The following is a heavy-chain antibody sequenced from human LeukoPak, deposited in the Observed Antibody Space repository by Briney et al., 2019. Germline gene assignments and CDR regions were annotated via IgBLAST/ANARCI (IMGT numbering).Heavy chain of an antibody. D-gene: IGHD5-24*01. CDR1: GDSVSSNSAA. CDR2: TYYRSKWYN. Sequence: SQTLSLTCAISGDSVSSNSAAWNWIRQSPSRGLEWLGRTYYRSKWYNDYAVSVKSRITINPDTSKNQFSLRLTSVTAADTAMYYCAKGGDAYKVGNYWGPGTMVTVSS. J-gene: IGHJ1*01. V-gene: IGHV6-1*01. CDR3: AKGGDAYKVGNY.